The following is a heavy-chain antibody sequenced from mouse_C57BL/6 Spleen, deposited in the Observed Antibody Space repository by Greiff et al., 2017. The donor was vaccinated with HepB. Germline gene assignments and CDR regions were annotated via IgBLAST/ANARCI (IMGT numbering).Heavy chain of an antibody. CDR1: GYTFTSYW. CDR3: EVTAQATHAMDY. Sequence: QVQLQQPGAELVRPGSSVKLSCKASGYTFTSYWMHWVKQRPIQGLEWIGNIDPSDSETHYNQKFKDKATLTVDKSSSTAYMQLSSLTSEDSAVYYCEVTAQATHAMDYWGQGTSVTVSS. D-gene: IGHD3-2*02. V-gene: IGHV1-52*01. J-gene: IGHJ4*01. CDR2: IDPSDSET.